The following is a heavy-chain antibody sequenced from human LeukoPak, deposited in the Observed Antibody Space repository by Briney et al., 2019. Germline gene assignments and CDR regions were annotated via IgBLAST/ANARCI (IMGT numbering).Heavy chain of an antibody. D-gene: IGHD2-15*01. Sequence: GGSLRLSCAASGFTFSSYSMNWVRQAPGKGLEWASSISSSSSYIYYADSVKGRFTISRDNAKNSLYLQMNSLRAEDTAVYYCAREPPPDIVVVVAARGEDYWGQGTLVTVSS. CDR2: ISSSSSYI. J-gene: IGHJ4*02. CDR1: GFTFSSYS. CDR3: AREPPPDIVVVVAARGEDY. V-gene: IGHV3-21*01.